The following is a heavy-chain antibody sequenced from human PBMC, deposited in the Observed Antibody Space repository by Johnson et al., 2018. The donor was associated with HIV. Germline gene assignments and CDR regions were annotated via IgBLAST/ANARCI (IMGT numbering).Heavy chain of an antibody. D-gene: IGHD2-15*01. J-gene: IGHJ3*02. CDR1: GFTFSCCA. CDR3: ATPQGWSTLDAFDI. V-gene: IGHV3-30-3*01. CDR2: ISYDVSNK. Sequence: QEQLVESGGGVVQPGGSLRLSCAASGFTFSCCAMHWVRQAPGKGLEWVAVISYDVSNKYYADSVKGRYTISSDNSNNTLYVQMNSLRAEDTAVYYCATPQGWSTLDAFDIWGQGTMVTVSS.